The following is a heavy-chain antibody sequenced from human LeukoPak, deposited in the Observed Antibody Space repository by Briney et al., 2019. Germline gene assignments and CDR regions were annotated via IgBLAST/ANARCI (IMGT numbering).Heavy chain of an antibody. CDR1: GFTFSSYG. V-gene: IGHV3-64D*09. D-gene: IGHD3-10*01. CDR3: VRSSASSGPNCFDP. J-gene: IGHJ5*02. Sequence: GGSLRLSCAASGFTFSSYGMHWVRQAPGKGLEYVSAISSDGDSTYNADSVKGRFTISRDNSKNTLYLQMSSLRTEDTAVYYCVRSSASSGPNCFDPWGQGTLVTVSS. CDR2: ISSDGDST.